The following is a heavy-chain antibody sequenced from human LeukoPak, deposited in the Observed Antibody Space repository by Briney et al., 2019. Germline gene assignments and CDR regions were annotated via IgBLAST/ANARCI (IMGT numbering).Heavy chain of an antibody. CDR2: ISAYNGNT. Sequence: GASVKVSCKASGYTFTSYGISWVRQAPGQGLEWMGWISAYNGNTNYAQKLQGRVTMTTDTSTSTAYMELRSLRSDDTAVYYCARVQGGAAADNWFDPWGQGTLVTVSS. V-gene: IGHV1-18*01. D-gene: IGHD6-13*01. CDR3: ARVQGGAAADNWFDP. J-gene: IGHJ5*02. CDR1: GYTFTSYG.